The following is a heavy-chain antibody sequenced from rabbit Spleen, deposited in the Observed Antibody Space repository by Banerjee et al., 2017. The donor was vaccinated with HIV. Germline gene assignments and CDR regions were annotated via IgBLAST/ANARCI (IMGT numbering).Heavy chain of an antibody. J-gene: IGHJ6*01. D-gene: IGHD8-1*01. CDR3: ARDTGSSFSSYGMDL. Sequence: QSLEESGGDLVKPGASLTLTCIASGVSFSGDSYMCWVRQAPGKGLEWIVCIDTGSSGFTYFASWAKGRFTISKTSSTTVTLQMTSLTAADTATYFCARDTGSSFSSYGMDLWAPGTLVTVS. V-gene: IGHV1S40*01. CDR2: IDTGSSGFT. CDR1: GVSFSGDSY.